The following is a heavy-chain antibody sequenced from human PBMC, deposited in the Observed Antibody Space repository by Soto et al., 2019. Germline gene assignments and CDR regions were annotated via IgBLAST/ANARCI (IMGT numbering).Heavy chain of an antibody. CDR2: IQQDGTEK. J-gene: IGHJ3*02. CDR1: GFTFRTYW. CDR3: ARDRGYPDSFDI. Sequence: PGGSLRLSCVASGFTFRTYWMAWVRQPPGKGLEWVANIQQDGTEKNYVDSVKGRFTISRDNAKNSLYLQMNSLRVEDTAVYYCARDRGYPDSFDIWGQGTMVTVSS. V-gene: IGHV3-7*01. D-gene: IGHD3-10*01.